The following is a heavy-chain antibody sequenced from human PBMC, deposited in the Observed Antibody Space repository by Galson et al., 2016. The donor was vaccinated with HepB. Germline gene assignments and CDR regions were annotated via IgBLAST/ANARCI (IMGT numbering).Heavy chain of an antibody. V-gene: IGHV3-30-3*01. CDR3: ARFIASPWNDYYYYGMDV. Sequence: SLRPSCADSGFIFRSYAMNWVRQAPGKGLEWLAVISNDGSNKYFADSVKGRFTISRDNSKNTLYLQMNSLRAEDSAVYYCARFIASPWNDYYYYGMDVWGKGTTVTVSS. CDR1: GFIFRSYA. J-gene: IGHJ6*04. D-gene: IGHD1-1*01. CDR2: ISNDGSNK.